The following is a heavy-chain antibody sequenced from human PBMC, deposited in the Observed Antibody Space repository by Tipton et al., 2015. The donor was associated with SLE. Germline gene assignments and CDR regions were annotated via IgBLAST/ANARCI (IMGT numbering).Heavy chain of an antibody. CDR2: ILYDGSNQ. Sequence: RSLRLSCAASGFSFSTYAMHWVRQAPGKGLEWVAVILYDGSNQYYADSVKGRFTLSRDNSKNTLFLQMNSLRAEDTAVYYCARGIRLGSSWYLDYWGQGTLVTVSS. CDR3: ARGIRLGSSWYLDY. CDR1: GFSFSTYA. V-gene: IGHV3-30-3*01. D-gene: IGHD6-13*01. J-gene: IGHJ4*02.